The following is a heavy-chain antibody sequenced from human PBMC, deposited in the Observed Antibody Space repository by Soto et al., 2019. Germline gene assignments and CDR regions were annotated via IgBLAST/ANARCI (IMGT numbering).Heavy chain of an antibody. V-gene: IGHV4-4*08. CDR1: GGSISSYY. CDR2: LSTSGST. J-gene: IGHJ4*02. Sequence: QVQLQESGPGLVKPSETLSLTCTVSGGSISSYYWTWIRQPPGKGLEWIGSLSTSGSTNYNPSLKSRVTISTDTSKNQFSLKLSSVTAADTAVYYCATHSTGWPYYFDYWGQGTLVTVSS. D-gene: IGHD6-19*01. CDR3: ATHSTGWPYYFDY.